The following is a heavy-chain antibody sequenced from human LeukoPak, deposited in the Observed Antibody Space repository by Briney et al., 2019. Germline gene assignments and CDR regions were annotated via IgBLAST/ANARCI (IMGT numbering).Heavy chain of an antibody. J-gene: IGHJ5*02. CDR2: IIPIFGTA. CDR3: ARDPRYCSSTSCYGDPDNWFDP. CDR1: GGTFSSYA. V-gene: IGHV1-69*05. D-gene: IGHD2-2*01. Sequence: SVKASCKASGGTFSSYAISWVRQAPGQGLEWMGRIIPIFGTANYAQKFQGRVTITTDESTSTAYMELSSLRSEDTAVYYCARDPRYCSSTSCYGDPDNWFDPWGQGTLVTVSS.